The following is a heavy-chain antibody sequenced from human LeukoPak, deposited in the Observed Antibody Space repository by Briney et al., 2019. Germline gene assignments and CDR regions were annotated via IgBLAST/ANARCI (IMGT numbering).Heavy chain of an antibody. CDR2: VKSDGRST. J-gene: IGHJ4*02. D-gene: IGHD2-21*02. CDR1: GFTFSNA. CDR3: ARDRFLGPVTAYLDY. Sequence: GGSLRLSCAASGFTFSNAMHWVRQAPGKGLVWVSRVKSDGRSTSYADSVKGRFTISRDNARNTLYLQMNSLRAEDTAVYYCARDRFLGPVTAYLDYWGQGTPVTVSS. V-gene: IGHV3-74*01.